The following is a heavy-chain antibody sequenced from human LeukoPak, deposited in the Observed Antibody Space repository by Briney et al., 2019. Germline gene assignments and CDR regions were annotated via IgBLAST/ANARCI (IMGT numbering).Heavy chain of an antibody. CDR2: IIPILGIA. V-gene: IGHV1-69*02. D-gene: IGHD2-2*01. CDR1: GGTFSSYT. J-gene: IGHJ5*02. Sequence: SVKVSCKASGGTFSSYTISWVRQAPGQGLEWMGRIIPILGIANYAQKFQGRVTITADKSTSTAYMELSSLRSEDTAVYYCAAGYCSSTSCYGAGGWFDPWGQGTLVTVSS. CDR3: AAGYCSSTSCYGAGGWFDP.